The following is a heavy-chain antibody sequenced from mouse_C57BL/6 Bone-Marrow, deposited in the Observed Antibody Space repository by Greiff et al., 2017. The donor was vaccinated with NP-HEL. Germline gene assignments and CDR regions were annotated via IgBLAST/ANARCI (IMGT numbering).Heavy chain of an antibody. V-gene: IGHV5-6*01. D-gene: IGHD1-1*01. CDR3: ARRDYGSLWYFDV. J-gene: IGHJ1*03. CDR1: GFTFSSYG. Sequence: EVQGVESGGDLVKPGGSLKLSCAASGFTFSSYGMSWVRQTPDKRLEWVATISSGGSSTYYPDSVTGRFTISRDNAKNTLYLQMSSLKSEDTAMYYCARRDYGSLWYFDVWGTGTTVTVSS. CDR2: ISSGGSST.